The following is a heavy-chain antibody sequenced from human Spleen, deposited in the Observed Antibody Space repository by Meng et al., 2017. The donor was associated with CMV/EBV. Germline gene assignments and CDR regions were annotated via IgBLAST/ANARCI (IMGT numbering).Heavy chain of an antibody. J-gene: IGHJ3*02. Sequence: ASVKVSCKASGYTFTSYDVTWVRQATGQGLEWMGWMNPNSGNTGYAQKFQGRVTMTRNTSISTAYMELSSLRSEDTAVYYCAKADRRDIVVVPADTDAFDIWGQGTMVTVSS. D-gene: IGHD2-2*01. V-gene: IGHV1-8*01. CDR3: AKADRRDIVVVPADTDAFDI. CDR2: MNPNSGNT. CDR1: GYTFTSYD.